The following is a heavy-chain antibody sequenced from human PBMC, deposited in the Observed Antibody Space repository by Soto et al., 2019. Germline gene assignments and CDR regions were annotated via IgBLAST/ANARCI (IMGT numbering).Heavy chain of an antibody. CDR3: AREYTAWPLAYGLDV. Sequence: GGSLRLSCVGSGFTFSTYSIDWVRQAPGKGLEWVSSISSRSDIYYADSVKGRFTISRDNAKNSVSLQVNSLRAEDTAVYYCAREYTAWPLAYGLDVWGQGTTVTVSS. J-gene: IGHJ6*02. CDR1: GFTFSTYS. CDR2: ISSRSDI. D-gene: IGHD2-2*02. V-gene: IGHV3-21*01.